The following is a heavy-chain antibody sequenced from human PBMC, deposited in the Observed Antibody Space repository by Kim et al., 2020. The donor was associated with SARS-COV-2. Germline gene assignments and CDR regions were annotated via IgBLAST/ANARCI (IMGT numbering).Heavy chain of an antibody. V-gene: IGHV4-59*08. CDR1: GGSISSYY. D-gene: IGHD3-10*01. CDR2: IYYSGST. CDR3: ARHRYDTMVRGVIHWFDP. Sequence: SETLSLTCTVSGGSISSYYWSWIRQPPGKGLEWIGYIYYSGSTNYNPSLKSRVTISVDTSKNQFSLKLSSVTAADTAVYYCARHRYDTMVRGVIHWFDPWGQGTLVTVSS. J-gene: IGHJ5*02.